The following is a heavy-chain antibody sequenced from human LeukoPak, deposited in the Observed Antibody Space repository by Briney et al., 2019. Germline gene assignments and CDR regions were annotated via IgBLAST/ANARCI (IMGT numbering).Heavy chain of an antibody. V-gene: IGHV1-69*13. J-gene: IGHJ6*02. CDR1: GGTFSSYA. Sequence: EASVKVSCKASGGTFSSYAISWVRQAPGQGLEWMGGIIPIFGTVNYAQKFQGRVTITADESTSTAYMELSSLRSEDTAVYYCARDDYGGNPRRYYYGMDVWGQGTTVTASS. D-gene: IGHD4-23*01. CDR3: ARDDYGGNPRRYYYGMDV. CDR2: IIPIFGTV.